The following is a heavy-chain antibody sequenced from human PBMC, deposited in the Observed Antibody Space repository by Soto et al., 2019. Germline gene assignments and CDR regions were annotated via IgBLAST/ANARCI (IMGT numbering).Heavy chain of an antibody. D-gene: IGHD2-15*01. CDR2: ISAYNGNT. CDR3: ARDTDIVVVVAATSWFAP. J-gene: IGHJ5*02. V-gene: IGHV1-18*01. Sequence: GATVNVSCKASGYTFTSYGISWVRQAPGQGLGWMGWISAYNGNTNYAQKLQGRVTMTTDTSTSTAYMELRSLRSDDTAVYYCARDTDIVVVVAATSWFAPWGQGTFVLVSA. CDR1: GYTFTSYG.